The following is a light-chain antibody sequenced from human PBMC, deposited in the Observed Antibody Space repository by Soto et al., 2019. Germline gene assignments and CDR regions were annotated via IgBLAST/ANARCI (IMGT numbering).Light chain of an antibody. CDR3: CSYGDFRTSWV. Sequence: QSALTQPASVSGSPGQSITISCTGTSSDDGSDYLVSWYQQHPGTAPKLIIYEGTKRPSVVSDRFSGSRSGNTASLTISGLQTEDEGDYFCCSYGDFRTSWVFGGGTKVTVL. V-gene: IGLV2-23*01. CDR2: EGT. J-gene: IGLJ3*02. CDR1: SSDDGSDYL.